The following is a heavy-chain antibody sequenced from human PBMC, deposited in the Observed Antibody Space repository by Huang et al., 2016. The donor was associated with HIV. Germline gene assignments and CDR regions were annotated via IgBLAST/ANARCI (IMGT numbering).Heavy chain of an antibody. CDR3: ARGIAAGDY. CDR1: GYILSTYD. Sequence: QVQLVQSGAEVKKPGASVTVSCKASGYILSTYDTHWVRQAPGQRLEWMGRINDGNGNTKYSQRFQGRVTITRDTAANTAYVELSSLRSEDTGVYYCARGIAAGDYWGQGTLVTVSS. V-gene: IGHV1-3*01. D-gene: IGHD6-25*01. CDR2: INDGNGNT. J-gene: IGHJ4*02.